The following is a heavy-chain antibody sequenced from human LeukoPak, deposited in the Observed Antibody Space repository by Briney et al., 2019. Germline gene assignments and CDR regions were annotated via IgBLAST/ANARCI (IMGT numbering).Heavy chain of an antibody. CDR1: GYTFTNNY. D-gene: IGHD4-17*01. V-gene: IGHV1-2*02. CDR3: TRDLSGFATTPLSD. J-gene: IGHJ4*02. CDR2: INPNRGDT. Sequence: ASVKVSCKASGYTFTNNYIHWVRQAPGHGLEWMGWINPNRGDTNYAQKFQGRVTMTRDTSISTAFMELTRLTSDDTAVYYCTRDLSGFATTPLSDWGQGTLVTVSS.